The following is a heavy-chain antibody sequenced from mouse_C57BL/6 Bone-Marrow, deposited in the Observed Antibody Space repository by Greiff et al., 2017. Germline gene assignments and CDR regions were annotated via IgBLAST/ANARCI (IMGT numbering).Heavy chain of an antibody. CDR1: GYTFTSYW. D-gene: IGHD1-1*01. J-gene: IGHJ2*01. V-gene: IGHV1-69*01. Sequence: VQLQQPGAELVMPGASVKLSCKASGYTFTSYWMHWVKQRPGQGLEWIGEIDPSDSYTNYNQQFKGKSTLTVDKSSSTAYMQLSSLTSEDSAVYYCAREGTTVVAPVDYWGQGTTLTVSS. CDR2: IDPSDSYT. CDR3: AREGTTVVAPVDY.